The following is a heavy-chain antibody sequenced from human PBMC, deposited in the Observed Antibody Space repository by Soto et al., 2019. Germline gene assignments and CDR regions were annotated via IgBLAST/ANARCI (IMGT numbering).Heavy chain of an antibody. CDR3: TRETVAGITGLDY. CDR1: GFNVGAFA. CDR2: ISVSDAFI. V-gene: IGHV3-23*01. Sequence: ESGGDLVQPGGSLRLSCAASGFNVGAFAVNWVRQAPGKGLGWVSGISVSDAFIYYADSVRGRFSISRDASENILYLQMNSLRVDDTALYYCTRETVAGITGLDYWGPGTLVTVSS. D-gene: IGHD1-20*01. J-gene: IGHJ4*02.